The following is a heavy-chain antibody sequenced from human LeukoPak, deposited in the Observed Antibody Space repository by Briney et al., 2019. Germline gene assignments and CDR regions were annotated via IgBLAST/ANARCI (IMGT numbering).Heavy chain of an antibody. CDR1: GFTFTTYG. CDR3: AKDLETIFGVVISQLDYFDY. CDR2: ISGSGGST. V-gene: IGHV3-23*01. D-gene: IGHD3-3*01. J-gene: IGHJ4*02. Sequence: GGSLRLSCAASGFTFTTYGMSWVRQAPGKGLEWVSAISGSGGSTYYADSVKGRFTISRDNSKNTLYLQMDSLRAEDTAVYYCAKDLETIFGVVISQLDYFDYWGQGTLVTVSS.